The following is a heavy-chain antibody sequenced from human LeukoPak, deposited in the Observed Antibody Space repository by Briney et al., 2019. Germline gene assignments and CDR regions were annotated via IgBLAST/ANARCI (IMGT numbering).Heavy chain of an antibody. D-gene: IGHD6-19*01. V-gene: IGHV3-13*01. CDR1: GFTFIDYD. CDR3: ARGGIQVSGIDEFDY. Sequence: QSGGSLRLSCAASGFTFIDYDMHWVRQVIGKGLEWVSAIGIRGDTHYSGSVKGRFTISRENAESSLYLQMGSLRAEDTAVYYCARGGIQVSGIDEFDYWGQGTLVTVSS. CDR2: IGIRGDT. J-gene: IGHJ4*02.